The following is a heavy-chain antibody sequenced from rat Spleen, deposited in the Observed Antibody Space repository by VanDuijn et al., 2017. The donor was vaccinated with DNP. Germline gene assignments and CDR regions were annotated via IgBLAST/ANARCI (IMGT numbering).Heavy chain of an antibody. D-gene: IGHD1-6*01. CDR3: ARWGYTTNYYSKWYFDL. CDR2: ILYDGSVT. CDR1: GVTFGDFN. J-gene: IGHJ1*01. Sequence: EVQLVESGGGLVQPGRSLKLSCAAAGVTFGDFNMAWVRQLPERGLEWVATILYDGSVTYYGDSVKGRFTISRDNARSTLYLQMNSVRSEDMATYYCARWGYTTNYYSKWYFDLWGPGTMVTVSS. V-gene: IGHV5-7*01.